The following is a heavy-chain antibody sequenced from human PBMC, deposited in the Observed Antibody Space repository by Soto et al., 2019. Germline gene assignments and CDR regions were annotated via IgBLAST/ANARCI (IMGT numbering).Heavy chain of an antibody. CDR2: IFYSGST. D-gene: IGHD6-19*01. J-gene: IGHJ4*02. Sequence: PSETMSLTCTVAGGNLSSSSYCWGWIRQPPGKGLEWIGTIFYSGSTYYNPSLKSRVTISVDTSKNQFSLRLTSVTAADTALYYCARRYGWLYFDYWGQGSLVTVS. CDR1: GGNLSSSSYC. CDR3: ARRYGWLYFDY. V-gene: IGHV4-39*01.